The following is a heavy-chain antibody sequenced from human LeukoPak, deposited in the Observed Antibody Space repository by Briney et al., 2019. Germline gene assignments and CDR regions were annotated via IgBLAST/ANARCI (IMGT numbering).Heavy chain of an antibody. CDR1: GFTVSSSY. Sequence: GGSLRLSCAASGFTVSSSYMSWVRQAPGKGLEWVSAIYSGGSTYYADSVKGRFTISRDNSKNTLYLQMNSLRAEDTAVYYCARGVGGGSSWYDYWGQGTLVTVSS. J-gene: IGHJ4*02. V-gene: IGHV3-53*01. CDR3: ARGVGGGSSWYDY. D-gene: IGHD6-13*01. CDR2: IYSGGST.